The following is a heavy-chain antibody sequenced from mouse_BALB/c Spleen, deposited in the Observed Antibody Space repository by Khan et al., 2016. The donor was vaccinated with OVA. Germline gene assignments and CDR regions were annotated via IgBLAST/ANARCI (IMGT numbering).Heavy chain of an antibody. V-gene: IGHV1-18*01. CDR2: INPYNGFT. CDR1: GYSFTDYT. D-gene: IGHD1-1*01. CDR3: ARGNCYGSNSWFAC. J-gene: IGHJ3*01. Sequence: EVQLQQSGPELVKPGASMKISCKASGYSFTDYTMNWVKQSHGKNLEWIGLINPYNGFTSYNQKFKGKATLTVDKSSSTAYMELLSLTSEDSAVYYCARGNCYGSNSWFACWGQGTLVTVSA.